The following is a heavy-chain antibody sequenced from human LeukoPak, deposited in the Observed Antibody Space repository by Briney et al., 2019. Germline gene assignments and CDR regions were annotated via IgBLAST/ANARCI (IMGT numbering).Heavy chain of an antibody. Sequence: ASVKVSCKASGYTFTSYGISWLRQAPGQGLEWMGWISAYNGNTNYAQKLQGRVTMTTDTSTSTAYMELRSLRSDDTAVYYCARDHSSGWYYYYYGMDVWGQGTTVTVSS. CDR2: ISAYNGNT. V-gene: IGHV1-18*01. J-gene: IGHJ6*02. CDR1: GYTFTSYG. D-gene: IGHD6-19*01. CDR3: ARDHSSGWYYYYYGMDV.